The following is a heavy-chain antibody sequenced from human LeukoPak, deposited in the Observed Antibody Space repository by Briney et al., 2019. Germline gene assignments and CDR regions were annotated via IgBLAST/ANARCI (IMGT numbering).Heavy chain of an antibody. D-gene: IGHD3-22*01. CDR3: ATLGGYYDSSGYYYGGFEDI. CDR1: GYTLTELS. CDR2: LDPEDGET. J-gene: IGHJ3*02. Sequence: ASVEVSCKVSGYTLTELSMHWVRQAPGKGLEWMGGLDPEDGETIYAQKFQGRVTMTEDTSTDTAYMELSSLRSEDTAVYYCATLGGYYDSSGYYYGGFEDIWGQGTMVTVSS. V-gene: IGHV1-24*01.